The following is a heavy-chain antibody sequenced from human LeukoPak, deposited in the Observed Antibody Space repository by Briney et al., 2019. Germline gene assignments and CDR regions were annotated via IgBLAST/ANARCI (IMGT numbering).Heavy chain of an antibody. D-gene: IGHD2-15*01. V-gene: IGHV4-59*01. J-gene: IGHJ5*02. CDR1: GGSISSYY. CDR2: IYYSGST. CDR3: ASHCSGGSCYEGYNWFDP. Sequence: PSETLSLTCTVSGGSISSYYWSWIRQPPGKGLEWIGYIYYSGSTNYNPSLKSRVTISVDTSKNQFSLKLSSVTAADTAVYYCASHCSGGSCYEGYNWFDPWGQGTLVTVSS.